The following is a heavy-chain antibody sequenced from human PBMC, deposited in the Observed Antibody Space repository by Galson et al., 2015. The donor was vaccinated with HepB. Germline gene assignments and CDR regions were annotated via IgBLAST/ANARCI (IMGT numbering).Heavy chain of an antibody. D-gene: IGHD4-23*01. Sequence: SLRLSCAASGFTFSSYGMHWVRQAPGKGLEWVAVISYDGSNKYYADSVKGRFTISRDNSKNTLYLQMNSLRAEDTAVYYCAKRTVVTPPSNYYYYYYYGMDVWGQGTTVTVSS. CDR2: ISYDGSNK. CDR1: GFTFSSYG. V-gene: IGHV3-30*18. J-gene: IGHJ6*02. CDR3: AKRTVVTPPSNYYYYYYYGMDV.